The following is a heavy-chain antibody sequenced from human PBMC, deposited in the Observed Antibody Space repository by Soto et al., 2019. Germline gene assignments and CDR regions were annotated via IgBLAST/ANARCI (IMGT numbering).Heavy chain of an antibody. CDR2: IYYSGST. CDR1: GGSISSGDYY. D-gene: IGHD3-10*01. Sequence: QVQLQESGPGLVKPSQTLSLTCTVSGGSISSGDYYWSWIRQPPGKGLEWIGYIYYSGSTYYNPYLRSRVTISVDTSKTQFSLKLSSVTAADTAVYYCARVGGFGATTIDYWGQGTLVTVSS. CDR3: ARVGGFGATTIDY. J-gene: IGHJ4*02. V-gene: IGHV4-30-4*01.